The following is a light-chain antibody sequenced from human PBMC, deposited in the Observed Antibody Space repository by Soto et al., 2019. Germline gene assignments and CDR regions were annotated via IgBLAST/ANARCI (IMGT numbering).Light chain of an antibody. CDR2: GTS. CDR1: QSVSSNS. J-gene: IGKJ1*01. CDR3: QQYGDSPPT. V-gene: IGKV3-20*01. Sequence: EIVLTQSPGTLSLSPGESATLSCRASQSVSSNSLAWYRRNPGQPPSLLIYGTSTRATDIPRRFSGSGSGTDFTLTIIRLEPEDFAVYFCQQYGDSPPTFGQGTKVEVK.